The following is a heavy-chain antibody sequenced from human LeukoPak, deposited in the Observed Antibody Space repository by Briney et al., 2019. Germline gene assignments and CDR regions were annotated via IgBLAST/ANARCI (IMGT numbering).Heavy chain of an antibody. D-gene: IGHD3-22*01. J-gene: IGHJ4*02. CDR1: GGSFSGYY. Sequence: PSETLSLTCAVYGGSFSGYYWSWIRQPPGKGLEWIGEINHSGSTNYNPSLKSRVTISVDTSKNQFSLKLSSVTAADTAVYYCARTPYDSSGYHDDFDYWGQGTLVTVSS. CDR3: ARTPYDSSGYHDDFDY. CDR2: INHSGST. V-gene: IGHV4-34*01.